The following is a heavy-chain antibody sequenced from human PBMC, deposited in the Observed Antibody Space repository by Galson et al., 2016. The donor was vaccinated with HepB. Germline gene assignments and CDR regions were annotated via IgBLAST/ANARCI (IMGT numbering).Heavy chain of an antibody. CDR1: GGNFTIFV. V-gene: IGHV1-69*06. CDR2: VIPFFGSP. CDR3: AIIPMVAPRREDY. Sequence: SVKVSCKASGGNFTIFVVSWVRRAPGQGLEWMGGVIPFFGSPNYAQKFQGRLTIIADKSTTTAHMELRNLRSEDTAIYYCAIIPMVAPRREDYWGQGSLVTVSS. D-gene: IGHD3-10*01. J-gene: IGHJ4*02.